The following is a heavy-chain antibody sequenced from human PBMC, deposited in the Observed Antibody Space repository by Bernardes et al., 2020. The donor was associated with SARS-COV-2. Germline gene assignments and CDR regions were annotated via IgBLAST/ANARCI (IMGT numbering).Heavy chain of an antibody. D-gene: IGHD1-26*01. J-gene: IGHJ4*02. CDR1: GYSFTSYF. Sequence: ASVKVSCKAAGYSFTSYFMHWVRQAPGQGLEWMGIINPSGGSTRYAQKFEGRVTMTRDTSTSTVYMQLLSLRSEDTAVYYCARETVGSRRFFDDWGQGTLVTVSS. CDR2: INPSGGST. V-gene: IGHV1-46*01. CDR3: ARETVGSRRFFDD.